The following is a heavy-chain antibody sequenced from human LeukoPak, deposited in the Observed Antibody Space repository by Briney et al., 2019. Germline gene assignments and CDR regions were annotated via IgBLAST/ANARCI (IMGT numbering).Heavy chain of an antibody. Sequence: GGSLRLSCAASGFTFSNYAMSWVRQAPGKGLEWVSGISGSGGTTYYADSVKGRFTISRDNSQSTLYLQMKSLRAEDTAVYYCARDTTFCPTASSGCRQRLLRYFDYWGQGTLVTVSS. CDR3: ARDTTFCPTASSGCRQRLLRYFDY. CDR2: ISGSGGTT. D-gene: IGHD6-19*01. V-gene: IGHV3-23*01. J-gene: IGHJ4*02. CDR1: GFTFSNYA.